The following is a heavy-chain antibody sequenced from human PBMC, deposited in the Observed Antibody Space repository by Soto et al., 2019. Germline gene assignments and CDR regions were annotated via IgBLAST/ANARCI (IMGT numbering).Heavy chain of an antibody. CDR1: GYNFTSYG. J-gene: IGHJ3*02. CDR3: ARDLYYSSGRYFDHDAFDI. CDR2: ISPHNDRT. Sequence: QVQLVQSGADGKKPGASVKVSCKASGYNFTSYGISWVRQAPGQGLEWMGWISPHNDRTKYARRFQDRVTMTTETPTSTVYMELGSLRSDDTAVYYCARDLYYSSGRYFDHDAFDIWGQGTVVTVSS. D-gene: IGHD6-19*01. V-gene: IGHV1-18*01.